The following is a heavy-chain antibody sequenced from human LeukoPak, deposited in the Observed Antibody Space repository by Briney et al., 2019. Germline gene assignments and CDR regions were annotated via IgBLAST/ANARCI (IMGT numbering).Heavy chain of an antibody. CDR3: ARETKLEWLLIFDY. J-gene: IGHJ4*02. Sequence: ASVKVSCXASGYTFTGYYLHWVRQAPGQGPGWMGRINPNSGGTNYAQKFQGRVTMTRDTSINTAYMELSRLRSDDTAVYYCARETKLEWLLIFDYWGQGTLVTVSS. V-gene: IGHV1-2*06. CDR2: INPNSGGT. CDR1: GYTFTGYY. D-gene: IGHD3-3*01.